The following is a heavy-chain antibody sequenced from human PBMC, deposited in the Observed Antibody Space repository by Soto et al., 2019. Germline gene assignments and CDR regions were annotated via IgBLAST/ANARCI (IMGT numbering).Heavy chain of an antibody. CDR1: GYTFTDDF. CDR2: INPTSGDT. V-gene: IGHV1-2*02. CDR3: ARSATERNFDS. Sequence: QVQLVQSGAEVTKPGASVIVSCKASGYTFTDDFIQWVRQAPRQGLKWVGWINPTSGDTGYAQNFQGRVTMPRDTSISTAYMELSILGSDDTAGYYCARSATERNFDSCGQVTMVNVAS. J-gene: IGHJ4*02. D-gene: IGHD2-21*02.